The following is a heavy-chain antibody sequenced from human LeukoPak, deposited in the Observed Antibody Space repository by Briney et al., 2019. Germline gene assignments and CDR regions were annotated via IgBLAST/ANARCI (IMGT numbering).Heavy chain of an antibody. Sequence: SETLSLTCTVSGVSVTSGSYYWSWIRQPPGKGLEWIGYIYYSGSTSYNPSLKSRVTISVDTSKNQFSLKLSSATAADTAVYFSARRAINSVMFDYWGQGTLVTVSS. CDR3: ARRAINSVMFDY. CDR2: IYYSGST. D-gene: IGHD3-16*01. CDR1: GVSVTSGSYY. V-gene: IGHV4-61*01. J-gene: IGHJ4*02.